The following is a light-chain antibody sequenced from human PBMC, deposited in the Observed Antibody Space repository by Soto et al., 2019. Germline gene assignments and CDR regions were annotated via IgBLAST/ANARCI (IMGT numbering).Light chain of an antibody. Sequence: DIVLTQSPGTLSLSPGGRATLSCRASQSISDTLAWYQQKPGQTPRLLIYATSTRATGIPARFSGSGSGTEFTLTISSLQSEDFAVYYCQHYNNWPLTFGGGTKVDNK. CDR2: ATS. V-gene: IGKV3-15*01. CDR1: QSISDT. J-gene: IGKJ4*01. CDR3: QHYNNWPLT.